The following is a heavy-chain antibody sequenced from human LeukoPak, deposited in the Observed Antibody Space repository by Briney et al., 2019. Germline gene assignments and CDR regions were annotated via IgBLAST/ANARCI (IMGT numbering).Heavy chain of an antibody. CDR2: IKSRTDGGTT. V-gene: IGHV3-15*01. CDR3: TTSRGSAYPFDY. CDR1: GFTFSNAW. J-gene: IGHJ4*02. Sequence: GGSLRLSCAASGFTFSNAWMSWVRQAPGKGLEWVGRIKSRTDGGTTDHAAPVKGRFTISRDDSKNTLYLQMNSLKTEDTAVYYCTTSRGSAYPFDYWGQGTLVTVSS. D-gene: IGHD3-10*01.